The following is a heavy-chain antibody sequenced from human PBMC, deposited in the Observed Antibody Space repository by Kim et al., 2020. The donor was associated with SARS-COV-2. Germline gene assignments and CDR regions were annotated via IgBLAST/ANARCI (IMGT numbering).Heavy chain of an antibody. Sequence: YAQKFQGRVTITADESTSTAYMELSSLRSEDTAVYYCVLSRDYYYYGMDVWGQGTTVTVSS. CDR3: VLSRDYYYYGMDV. J-gene: IGHJ6*02. V-gene: IGHV1-69*01.